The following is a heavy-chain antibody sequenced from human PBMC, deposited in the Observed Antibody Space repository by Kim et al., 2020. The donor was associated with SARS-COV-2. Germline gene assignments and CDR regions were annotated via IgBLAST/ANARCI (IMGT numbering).Heavy chain of an antibody. CDR3: ARDVSIAAAGFSYYYYGMDV. J-gene: IGHJ6*02. V-gene: IGHV1-3*01. D-gene: IGHD6-13*01. CDR1: GYTFTSYA. Sequence: ASVKVSCKASGYTFTSYAMHWVRQAPGQRLEWMGWINAGNGNTKYSQKFQGRVTITRDTSASTAYMELSSLRSEDTAVYYCARDVSIAAAGFSYYYYGMDVWGQGTTVTVSS. CDR2: INAGNGNT.